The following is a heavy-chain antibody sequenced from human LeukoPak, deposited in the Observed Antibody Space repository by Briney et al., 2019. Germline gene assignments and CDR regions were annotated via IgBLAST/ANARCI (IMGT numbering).Heavy chain of an antibody. V-gene: IGHV1-69*13. CDR3: ASVSWFGELLSNWFDP. CDR1: GGTFSSYA. J-gene: IGHJ5*02. D-gene: IGHD3-10*01. CDR2: IIPIFGTA. Sequence: ASVKVSCKASGGTFSSYAISWVRQAPGQGLEWMGGIIPIFGTANYAQKFQGRVTITADESTSTAYMELSSLRSEDTAVYYCASVSWFGELLSNWFDPRGQGTLVTVSS.